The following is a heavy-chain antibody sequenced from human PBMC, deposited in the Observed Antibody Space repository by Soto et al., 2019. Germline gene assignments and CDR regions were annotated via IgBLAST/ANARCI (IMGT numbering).Heavy chain of an antibody. J-gene: IGHJ6*02. V-gene: IGHV1-2*02. CDR3: ARDSLYCSSTSCYSYGMDV. D-gene: IGHD2-2*02. CDR1: GYTFTGYY. CDR2: INPNSGGT. Sequence: AASVKVSCKASGYTFTGYYMHWVRQAPGQGLEWMGWINPNSGGTNYAQKFQGRVTMTRDTSISTAYMELSRLRSDDTAVYYCARDSLYCSSTSCYSYGMDVWGQGTTVTVSS.